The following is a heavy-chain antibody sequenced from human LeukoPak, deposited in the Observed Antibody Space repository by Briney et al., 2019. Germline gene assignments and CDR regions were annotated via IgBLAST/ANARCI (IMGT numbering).Heavy chain of an antibody. CDR1: GGSISSSNW. D-gene: IGHD4-11*01. V-gene: IGHV4-4*02. CDR2: IYHSGST. Sequence: SGTLSLTCAVSGGSISSSNWWSWVRQPPGKGLEWIGEIYHSGSTNYNPSLKSRVTISVDKSKNQFSLKLSSVTAADTAVYYCARGRTVTTFYYYYYMDVWGKGTTVTVSS. CDR3: ARGRTVTTFYYYYYMDV. J-gene: IGHJ6*03.